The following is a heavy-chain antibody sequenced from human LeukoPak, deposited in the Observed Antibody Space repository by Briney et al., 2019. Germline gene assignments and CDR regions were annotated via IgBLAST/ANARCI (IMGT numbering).Heavy chain of an antibody. CDR2: INHSGST. V-gene: IGHV4-34*01. Sequence: PGGSLRLSCVASGFTFSSYWMNWVRQPPGKGLEWIGEINHSGSTNYNPSLKSRVTISVDTSKNQFSLKLSSVTAADTAVYYCARGNWFDPWGQGTLVTVSS. J-gene: IGHJ5*02. CDR1: GFTFSSYW. CDR3: ARGNWFDP.